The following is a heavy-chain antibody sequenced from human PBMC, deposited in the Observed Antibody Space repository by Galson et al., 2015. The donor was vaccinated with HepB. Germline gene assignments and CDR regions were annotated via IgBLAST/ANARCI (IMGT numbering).Heavy chain of an antibody. CDR1: GGSISSGGYS. Sequence: LTCAVSGGSISSGGYSWGWIRQPPGKELEWIGYIYSLGSTYYNPSLKSRLTISVDTSKNQFSLKLTSVTAADTAVYYCARQGYQGGYYYFDYWGQGTLVTVSS. V-gene: IGHV4-30-4*07. CDR3: ARQGYQGGYYYFDY. D-gene: IGHD3-22*01. J-gene: IGHJ4*02. CDR2: IYSLGST.